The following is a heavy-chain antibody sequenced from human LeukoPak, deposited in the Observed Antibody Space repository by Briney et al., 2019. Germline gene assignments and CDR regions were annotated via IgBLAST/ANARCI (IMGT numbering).Heavy chain of an antibody. CDR1: GYTFTSYG. CDR2: ISAYNGNT. J-gene: IGHJ3*02. V-gene: IGHV1-18*01. Sequence: ASVKVSCKASGYTFTSYGISWVRQAPGQGLEWMGWISAYNGNTNYAQKLQGRVTMTTDTSTSTAYMELRSLRSEDTAVYYCARDSNWNASPDAFDIWGQGTMVTVSS. CDR3: ARDSNWNASPDAFDI. D-gene: IGHD1-20*01.